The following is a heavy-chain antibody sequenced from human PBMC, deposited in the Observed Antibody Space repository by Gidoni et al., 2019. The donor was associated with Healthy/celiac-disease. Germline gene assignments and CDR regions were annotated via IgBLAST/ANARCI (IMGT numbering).Heavy chain of an antibody. V-gene: IGHV3-15*01. J-gene: IGHJ4*02. Sequence: EVQLVESGGGLVKPGGSLRLSCAASGFPFSNAWMSWVRQAPGKGLEWVGRIKSKTDGGTKDYAAPVKGRFTISRDDSKNTRYLQRNSLKTEDTAVYYCTTEDSNYEQYYFDYWGQGTLVTVSS. CDR3: TTEDSNYEQYYFDY. D-gene: IGHD4-4*01. CDR1: GFPFSNAW. CDR2: IKSKTDGGTK.